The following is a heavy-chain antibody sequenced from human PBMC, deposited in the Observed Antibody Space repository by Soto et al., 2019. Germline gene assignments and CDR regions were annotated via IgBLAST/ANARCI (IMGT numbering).Heavy chain of an antibody. CDR1: GFTFSSYS. J-gene: IGHJ4*02. CDR2: ISSSSSYI. V-gene: IGHV3-21*06. CDR3: ARRAVVTPKGFDY. D-gene: IGHD2-15*01. Sequence: GGSLRLSCAVSGFTFSSYSMNWVRQAPGKGLEWVSSISSSSSYIYYADSVKGRFTISRDNAKNSPYLQMNSLRAADTAVYYCARRAVVTPKGFDYWGQGTLVTVSS.